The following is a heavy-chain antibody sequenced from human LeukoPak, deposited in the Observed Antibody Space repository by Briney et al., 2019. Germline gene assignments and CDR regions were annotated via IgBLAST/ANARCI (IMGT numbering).Heavy chain of an antibody. Sequence: GGSLRLSCAASGFTLSDYSMNWVRQAPGKGLEWISFIDSSSRIIFYAESVKGRFTISRDNAKNSLFLQMNSLRAEDTAVYYCARDIAAAGRLGYFDYWGQGTLVTVSS. CDR2: IDSSSRII. D-gene: IGHD6-13*01. J-gene: IGHJ4*02. CDR1: GFTLSDYS. V-gene: IGHV3-48*04. CDR3: ARDIAAAGRLGYFDY.